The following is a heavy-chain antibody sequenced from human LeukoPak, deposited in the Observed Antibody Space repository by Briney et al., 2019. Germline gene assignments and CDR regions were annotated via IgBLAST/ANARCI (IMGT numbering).Heavy chain of an antibody. Sequence: GGSLRLSCAASGFTFSSYSMNWVRQAPGKGLEWVSTISGGGGSTYYADSVKGRFTISRDNSKNTLYLQVNSLRAEDTAVYYCAKGGKWDVTPFDYWGQGTLVTFSS. CDR2: ISGGGGST. V-gene: IGHV3-23*01. J-gene: IGHJ4*02. CDR1: GFTFSSYS. CDR3: AKGGKWDVTPFDY. D-gene: IGHD1-26*01.